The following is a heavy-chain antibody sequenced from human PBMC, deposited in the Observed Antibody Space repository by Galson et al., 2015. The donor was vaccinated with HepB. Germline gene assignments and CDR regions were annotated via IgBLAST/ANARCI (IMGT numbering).Heavy chain of an antibody. J-gene: IGHJ4*02. CDR3: AKDISYGSGSLD. Sequence: SLRLSCAASGFTFSSYGMHWVRQAPGKGLEWVAVISYDGSNKYYADSVKGRFTISRDNSKNTLYLRMNSLRAEDTAVYYCAKDISYGSGSLDWGQGTLVTVSS. CDR1: GFTFSSYG. V-gene: IGHV3-30*18. CDR2: ISYDGSNK. D-gene: IGHD3-10*01.